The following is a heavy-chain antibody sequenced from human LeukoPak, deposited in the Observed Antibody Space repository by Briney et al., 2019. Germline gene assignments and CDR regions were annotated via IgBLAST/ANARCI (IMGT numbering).Heavy chain of an antibody. CDR3: ARGVRFLEWLPNWFDP. Sequence: SETLSLTCTVSGGSISSYYWSWIRQPPGKGLEWIGYIYYSGSTNYNSSLKSRVTISVDTSKNQFSLKLSSVTAADTAVYYCARGVRFLEWLPNWFDPWGQGTLVTVSS. CDR2: IYYSGST. V-gene: IGHV4-59*01. CDR1: GGSISSYY. J-gene: IGHJ5*02. D-gene: IGHD3-3*01.